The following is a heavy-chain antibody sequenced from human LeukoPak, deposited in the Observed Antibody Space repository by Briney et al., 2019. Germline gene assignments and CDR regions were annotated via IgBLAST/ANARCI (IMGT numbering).Heavy chain of an antibody. J-gene: IGHJ4*02. V-gene: IGHV4-4*07. CDR1: GDSISDNY. Sequence: SETLSLTCTVSGDSISDNYWSRIRQPAGKGLEWIGRIYISGSTNYNPSLMSRVTMSLDTSKNQFSLELNSVTAADTAIYYCARGGDYNKPFEYWGQGTLVTVSS. CDR2: IYISGST. CDR3: ARGGDYNKPFEY. D-gene: IGHD4-11*01.